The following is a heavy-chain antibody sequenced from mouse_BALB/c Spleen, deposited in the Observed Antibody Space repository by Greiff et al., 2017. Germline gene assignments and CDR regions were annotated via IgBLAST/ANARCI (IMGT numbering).Heavy chain of an antibody. D-gene: IGHD1-1*02. V-gene: IGHV1-4*01. J-gene: IGHJ1*01. Sequence: VQLQESGAELARPGASVKMSCKASGYTFTSYTMHWVKQRPGQGLEWIGYINPSSGYTNYNQKFKDKATLTADKSSSTAYMQLSSLTSEDSAVYYCARWDYVDWYFDVWGAGTTVTVSS. CDR1: GYTFTSYT. CDR3: ARWDYVDWYFDV. CDR2: INPSSGYT.